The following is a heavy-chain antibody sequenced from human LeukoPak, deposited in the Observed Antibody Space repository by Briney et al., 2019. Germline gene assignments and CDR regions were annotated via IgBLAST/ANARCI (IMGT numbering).Heavy chain of an antibody. Sequence: GGSLRLSCAASGFTFSSYGMHWVRQAPGKGLEWVAVISYDGSNKYYADSVKGRFTISRDNSKNTLYLQMNSLRAEDTAVYYCARDLQQLVLGSYFDYWGQGTLVTVSS. J-gene: IGHJ4*02. V-gene: IGHV3-30*03. CDR2: ISYDGSNK. CDR3: ARDLQQLVLGSYFDY. D-gene: IGHD6-13*01. CDR1: GFTFSSYG.